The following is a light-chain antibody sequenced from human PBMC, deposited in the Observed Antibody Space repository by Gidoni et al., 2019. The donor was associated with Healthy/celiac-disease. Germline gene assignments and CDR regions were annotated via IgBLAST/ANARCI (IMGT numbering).Light chain of an antibody. V-gene: IGKV1-39*01. CDR1: QSISTW. CDR3: QQSYRTPLT. CDR2: AAA. J-gene: IGKJ1*01. Sequence: DIQMTQSPSSLSASVGDIVTITCRATQSISTWLKWYQQKPGKAPKFLIYAAASLKSGVPSRFSGSGAGTDFTLTISSLQPEDFATYYCQQSYRTPLTFGQGTKVEIK.